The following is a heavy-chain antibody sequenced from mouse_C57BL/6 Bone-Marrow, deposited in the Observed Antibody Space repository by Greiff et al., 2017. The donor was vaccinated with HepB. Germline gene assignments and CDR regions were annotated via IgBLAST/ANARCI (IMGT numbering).Heavy chain of an antibody. CDR3: AIAGFFTTVVATLYWYFDV. V-gene: IGHV3-6*01. CDR2: ISYDGSN. J-gene: IGHJ1*03. CDR1: GYSITSGYY. Sequence: EVQRVESGPGLVKPSQSLSLTCSVTGYSITSGYYWNWIRQFPGNKLEWMGYISYDGSNNYNPSLKNRITITRYTSKNQIFLKLHSVTTEDTATYYCAIAGFFTTVVATLYWYFDVWGTGTTVTVSS. D-gene: IGHD1-1*01.